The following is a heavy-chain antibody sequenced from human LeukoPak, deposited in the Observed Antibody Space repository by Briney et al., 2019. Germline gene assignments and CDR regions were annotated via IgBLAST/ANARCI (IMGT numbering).Heavy chain of an antibody. V-gene: IGHV3-53*01. J-gene: IGHJ4*02. CDR3: AKDEATSGGGLAS. CDR1: GFIFSTYG. CDR2: MYTGGTT. Sequence: GGSLRLSCAASGFIFSTYGMSWVRQAPGKGLEWVSAMYTGGTTYYADSVAGRFTVSRDNSKNTLYLHMNSLRVEDTAVYYCAKDEATSGGGLASWGQGTLVSVSS. D-gene: IGHD3-16*01.